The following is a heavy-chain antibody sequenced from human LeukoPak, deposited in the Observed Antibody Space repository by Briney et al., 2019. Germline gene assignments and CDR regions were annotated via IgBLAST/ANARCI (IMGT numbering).Heavy chain of an antibody. CDR1: GFSFSAYA. V-gene: IGHV3-48*01. D-gene: IGHD2-21*02. CDR2: ISPSGSVT. Sequence: GGSLRLSCGASGFSFSAYAMDWVRQSPGRGLEWISYISPSGSVTYYADSLKGRFTISRDNGKNSLYLQADSLTVEDTAIYFCARDRGDFGFFDLWGQGTPVTVSS. CDR3: ARDRGDFGFFDL. J-gene: IGHJ4*02.